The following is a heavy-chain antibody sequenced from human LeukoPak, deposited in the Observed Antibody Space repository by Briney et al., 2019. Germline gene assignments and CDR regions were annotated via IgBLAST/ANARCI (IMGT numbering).Heavy chain of an antibody. D-gene: IGHD2-21*02. V-gene: IGHV1-8*01. CDR1: GYTFTSYD. Sequence: ASVKVSCKASGYTFTSYDINWVRQATGQGLEWMGWTNPNSGNTGYAQKFQGRVTMTRNTSISTAYMELSSLRSEDTAVYYCARGKKGVTRRGDYYYYMDVWGRGTTVTVSS. CDR2: TNPNSGNT. CDR3: ARGKKGVTRRGDYYYYMDV. J-gene: IGHJ6*03.